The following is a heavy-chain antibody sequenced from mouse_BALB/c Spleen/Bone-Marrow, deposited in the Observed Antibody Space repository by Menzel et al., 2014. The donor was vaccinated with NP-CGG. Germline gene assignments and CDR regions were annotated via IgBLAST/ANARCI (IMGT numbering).Heavy chain of an antibody. CDR3: ARVSYDYFDY. D-gene: IGHD2-4*01. CDR1: GFTFSDYY. CDR2: ISDGGSYT. J-gene: IGHJ2*01. Sequence: EVKVEESGGGLVKPGGSLKLSCAASGFTFSDYYMYWVRQTPEKSLEWVATISDGGSYTYYPDSVKGRFTISRDNAKNNLYLQMSSLKSEDTAMYYCARVSYDYFDYWGQGTTLTVSS. V-gene: IGHV5-4*02.